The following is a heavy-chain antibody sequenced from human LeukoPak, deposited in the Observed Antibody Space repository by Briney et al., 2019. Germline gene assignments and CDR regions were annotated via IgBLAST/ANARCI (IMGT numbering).Heavy chain of an antibody. V-gene: IGHV1-46*01. CDR3: ARDHYHKIHSVMVTAPDY. D-gene: IGHD2-21*02. CDR1: GYTFTSYY. J-gene: IGHJ4*02. CDR2: INPTGGST. Sequence: ASVKVSCKASGYTFTSYYIHWVRQAPGQGLEWMGIINPTGGSTSYAQKFQGRVTMTRDTSTSTVYMGLSSLRSEDTAVYYCARDHYHKIHSVMVTAPDYWGQGTLVIVSS.